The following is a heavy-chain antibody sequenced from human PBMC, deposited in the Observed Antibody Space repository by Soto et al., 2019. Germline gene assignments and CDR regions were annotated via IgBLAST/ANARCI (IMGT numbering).Heavy chain of an antibody. CDR3: ASIYDNSGYYNGNNWFDP. Sequence: PSETLSLTCSVSGASISSGDYYWSWIRQHPGKGLEWIGYIYDSGSTYYNPSLKSRVTISVDTSKNQFSLKLSSVTAADTAVYYCASIYDNSGYYNGNNWFDPWGQGTLVTVS. CDR2: IYDSGST. CDR1: GASISSGDYY. V-gene: IGHV4-31*03. D-gene: IGHD3-22*01. J-gene: IGHJ5*02.